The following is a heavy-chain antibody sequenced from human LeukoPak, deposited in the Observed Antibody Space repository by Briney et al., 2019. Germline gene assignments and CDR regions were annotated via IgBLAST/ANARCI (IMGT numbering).Heavy chain of an antibody. D-gene: IGHD7-27*01. CDR2: IYYRGSG. CDR1: GYSLSSSNW. Sequence: LETLSPTCPFTGYSLSSSNWWVWIRQPPGKGLEWIGYIYYRGSGTYNTSLNNRVNMSVDTSKIQFSLQLNSVTPEDTAVYYCARDRDLGIYYDGMVVWGQGTTVTVSS. CDR3: ARDRDLGIYYDGMVV. J-gene: IGHJ6*02. V-gene: IGHV4-28*03.